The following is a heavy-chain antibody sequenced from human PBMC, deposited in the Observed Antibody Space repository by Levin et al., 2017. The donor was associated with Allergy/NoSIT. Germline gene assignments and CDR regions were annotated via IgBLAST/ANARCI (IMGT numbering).Heavy chain of an antibody. V-gene: IGHV1-18*01. CDR1: GSTFTSYG. J-gene: IGHJ6*02. Sequence: GGSLRLSCKASGSTFTSYGISWVRQAPGQGLEWMGWISAYNGNTNYAQKLQGRVTMTTDTSTSTAYMELRSLRSDDTAVYYCARDLVGGGYCSSTSCPPNYYYYYGMDVWGQGTTVTVSS. D-gene: IGHD2-2*01. CDR2: ISAYNGNT. CDR3: ARDLVGGGYCSSTSCPPNYYYYYGMDV.